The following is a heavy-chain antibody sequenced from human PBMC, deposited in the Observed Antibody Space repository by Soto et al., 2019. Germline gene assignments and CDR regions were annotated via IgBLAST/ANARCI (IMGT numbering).Heavy chain of an antibody. CDR1: GFTFSNAW. D-gene: IGHD4-4*01. V-gene: IGHV3-15*07. CDR2: INSKADGGKT. J-gene: IGHJ6*02. CDR3: TAHHTLGDYSAPPKAYYYYGMDV. Sequence: EVQLVESGGGLVKPGGSLRLSCAASGFTFSNAWMNWVRQAPGKGLEWVCRINSKADGGKTEDAAPVKGRFTISRDDSKNALYPQMNSLKTEYTDVYYFTAHHTLGDYSAPPKAYYYYGMDVWGQGTTVTVSS.